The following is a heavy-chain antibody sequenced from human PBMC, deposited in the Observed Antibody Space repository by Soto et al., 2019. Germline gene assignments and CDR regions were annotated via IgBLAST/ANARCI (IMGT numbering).Heavy chain of an antibody. D-gene: IGHD2-2*01. CDR1: GGSSRGLGCC. CDR3: ARTLRGDCSSTSCSRYYFDF. V-gene: IGHV4-31*03. J-gene: IGHJ4*02. CDR2: IYDSGST. Sequence: SETLRVPCTVSGGSSRGLGCCRIRKRKHPGKGREWIGYIYDSGSTYYNPSLKSRVTISVDTSKNQFSLKLSSVTAADTAVYYCARTLRGDCSSTSCSRYYFDFWGQGTLVTVSS.